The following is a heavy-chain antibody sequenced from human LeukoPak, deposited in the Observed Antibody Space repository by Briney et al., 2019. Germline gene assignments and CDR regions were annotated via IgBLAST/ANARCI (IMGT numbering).Heavy chain of an antibody. CDR2: IAPYNDNA. CDR3: TRDPRHKYGNFDN. V-gene: IGHV1-18*01. Sequence: ASVKVSCKASGYNFATYGISWVRQAPGQGLEWMGWIAPYNDNANSAQKFQGRLSMTADTSTSTASMGLRSLRSDDTAVYYCTRDPRHKYGNFDNWGQGTLVTVSS. D-gene: IGHD2/OR15-2a*01. J-gene: IGHJ4*02. CDR1: GYNFATYG.